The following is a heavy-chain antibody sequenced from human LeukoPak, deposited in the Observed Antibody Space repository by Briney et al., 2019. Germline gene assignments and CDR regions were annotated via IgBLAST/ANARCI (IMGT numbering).Heavy chain of an antibody. V-gene: IGHV3-48*02. CDR3: ARVGDGHSVNYLDS. Sequence: PGGSLRLSCAASGFTFRSYAMRWVRQAPGKGLEWVSYISSGATTVYYADSVMGRFTVSRDNANNSLYLQMNSLRDEDTAMFYCARVGDGHSVNYLDSWGQGTLVTVSS. CDR2: ISSGATTV. J-gene: IGHJ4*02. D-gene: IGHD5-24*01. CDR1: GFTFRSYA.